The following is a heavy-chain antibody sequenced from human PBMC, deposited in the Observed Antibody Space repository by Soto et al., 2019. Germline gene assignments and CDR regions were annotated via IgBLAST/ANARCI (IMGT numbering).Heavy chain of an antibody. CDR1: GFTFSSYA. Sequence: GGSLRLSCAASGFTFSSYAMHWVRQAPGKGLEWVAVISYDGSNKYYADSVKGRFTISRDNSKNTLYLQMNSLRAEDTAVYYCARDPYYDRKVYYFDYWGQGTLVTVSS. D-gene: IGHD3-22*01. CDR3: ARDPYYDRKVYYFDY. J-gene: IGHJ4*02. CDR2: ISYDGSNK. V-gene: IGHV3-30-3*01.